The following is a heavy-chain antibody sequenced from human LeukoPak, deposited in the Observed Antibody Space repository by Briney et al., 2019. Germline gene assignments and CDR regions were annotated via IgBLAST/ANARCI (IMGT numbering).Heavy chain of an antibody. D-gene: IGHD6-13*01. CDR3: ARDGAGGKMAY. CDR2: TYFSGSI. Sequence: SETLSLTCTVSGGSISTYYWSWIRQPPGKGLEWIGYTYFSGSINYNPSLRSRVTISVDTSKNQFSLKLSSVTAADTAVYYCARDGAGGKMAYWGQGTLVTVSS. CDR1: GGSISTYY. J-gene: IGHJ4*02. V-gene: IGHV4-59*01.